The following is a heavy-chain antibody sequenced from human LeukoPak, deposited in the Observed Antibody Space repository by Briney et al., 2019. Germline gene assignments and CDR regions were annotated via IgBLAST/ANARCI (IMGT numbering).Heavy chain of an antibody. J-gene: IGHJ4*02. Sequence: PGGSLRLSCAASGFTFSSYWMSWVRQAPGKGLEWVANIKQDGSEKYYVDSVKGRFTISRDNAKNSLYLQMNSLRAEDTAVYYCARDSRSYLNYFDYWGQGTLVTVSS. V-gene: IGHV3-7*01. CDR2: IKQDGSEK. CDR3: ARDSRSYLNYFDY. D-gene: IGHD3-10*01. CDR1: GFTFSSYW.